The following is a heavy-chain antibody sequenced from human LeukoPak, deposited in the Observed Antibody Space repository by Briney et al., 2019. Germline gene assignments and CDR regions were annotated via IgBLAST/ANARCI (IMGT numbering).Heavy chain of an antibody. CDR3: ARRLRGDFPRAPPIGR. J-gene: IGHJ4*02. V-gene: IGHV4-59*12. D-gene: IGHD3-16*01. CDR2: IYYSGST. CDR1: GGSISSYY. Sequence: SETLSLTCTVSGGSISSYYWSWIRQPPGKGLEWIGYIYYSGSTNYNPSLKSRVTISVDTSKNQFSLKLSSVTAADTAVYYCARRLRGDFPRAPPIGRWGQGTLVTVSS.